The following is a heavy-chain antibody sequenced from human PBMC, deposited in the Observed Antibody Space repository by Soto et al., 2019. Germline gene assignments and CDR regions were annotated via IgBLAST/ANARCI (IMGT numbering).Heavy chain of an antibody. V-gene: IGHV1-69*06. CDR2: IIPIFGTA. CDR1: GGTFSSYA. D-gene: IGHD3-3*01. J-gene: IGHJ4*02. Sequence: SVKVSCKASGGTFSSYAISWVRQAPGQGLEWMGGIIPIFGTANYAQKFQGRVTITADKSTSTAYMELSSLRSEDTAVYYCARTPLRFLEWLPEGPFDYWGQGTLVTVSS. CDR3: ARTPLRFLEWLPEGPFDY.